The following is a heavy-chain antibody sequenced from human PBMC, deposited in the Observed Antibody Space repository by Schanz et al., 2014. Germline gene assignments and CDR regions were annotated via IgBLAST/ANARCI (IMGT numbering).Heavy chain of an antibody. CDR1: GFTFSGYW. Sequence: EEQLLESGGALVKPGGSLRLSCAASGFTFSGYWMNWVRQAPGKGLEWVSFVSHGGTYIYYADSVRGRFTISRDNAKNSLYLQMSSLRAEDTAVYYCARDRVQYSSGWYSDSWGQGTLVTVSS. CDR2: VSHGGTYI. D-gene: IGHD6-19*01. V-gene: IGHV3-21*01. J-gene: IGHJ4*02. CDR3: ARDRVQYSSGWYSDS.